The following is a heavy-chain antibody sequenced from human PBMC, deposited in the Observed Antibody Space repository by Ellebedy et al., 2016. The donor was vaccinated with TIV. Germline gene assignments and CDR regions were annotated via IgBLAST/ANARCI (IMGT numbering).Heavy chain of an antibody. J-gene: IGHJ4*02. V-gene: IGHV5-51*01. D-gene: IGHD4-17*01. Sequence: KVSCKGSGYSFSSYWIVWVRQMRGKGLEWMGIIYPDGFDIRYSPSFQGQVTISADKSISTAYVQWSSLKASDTAVYYCAKSRNPYGQTEQYDSWGQGTLVTVSS. CDR1: GYSFSSYW. CDR3: AKSRNPYGQTEQYDS. CDR2: IYPDGFDI.